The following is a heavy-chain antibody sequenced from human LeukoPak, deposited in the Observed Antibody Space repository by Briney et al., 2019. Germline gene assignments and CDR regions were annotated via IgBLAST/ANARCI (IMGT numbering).Heavy chain of an antibody. V-gene: IGHV3-23*01. CDR2: ISGST. Sequence: PGGCLRLSCSASGFTFSTYAMSWVRQAPGKGLEWVSGISGSTYYADSVKGRFTISRDNSKNTLYLQMNSLRAEDTAVYYCAKDFSTVTLGYFDSWGQGTLVTVSS. CDR3: AKDFSTVTLGYFDS. CDR1: GFTFSTYA. D-gene: IGHD4-17*01. J-gene: IGHJ4*02.